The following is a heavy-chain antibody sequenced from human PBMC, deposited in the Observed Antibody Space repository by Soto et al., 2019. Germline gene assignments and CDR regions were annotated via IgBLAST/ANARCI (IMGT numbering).Heavy chain of an antibody. Sequence: PSLTCTVSGGSISGYYWSWIRRPPGKGLDWIGYIYYTGSTNYNPSLKSRVTISVDPAKNQFSLHLSSVTAADTAVYYCARFRDGYTFDYWGRGTLVTVSS. CDR2: IYYTGST. J-gene: IGHJ4*02. D-gene: IGHD5-12*01. V-gene: IGHV4-59*01. CDR1: GGSISGYY. CDR3: ARFRDGYTFDY.